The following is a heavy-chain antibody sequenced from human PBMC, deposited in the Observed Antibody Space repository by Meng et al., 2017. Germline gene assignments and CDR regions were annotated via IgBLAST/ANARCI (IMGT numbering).Heavy chain of an antibody. V-gene: IGHV3-30*01. D-gene: IGHD6-19*01. J-gene: IGHJ4*02. CDR2: ISYDGGNK. CDR1: GFTFSSYA. Sequence: LQLVGVGGGVVQPGMSLRLSCAASGFTFSSYAMHWVRQAPGKGLEWVAVISYDGGNKYYADSVKGRFTISRDNSKNTLYLQMNSLRAEDTAVYYCARSSGYLDYWGQGTLVTVSS. CDR3: ARSSGYLDY.